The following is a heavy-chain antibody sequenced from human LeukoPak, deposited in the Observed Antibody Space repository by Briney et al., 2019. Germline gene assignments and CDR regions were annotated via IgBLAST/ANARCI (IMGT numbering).Heavy chain of an antibody. V-gene: IGHV3-NL1*01. J-gene: IGHJ4*02. CDR2: IYIDGST. Sequence: GGSLRLSCAASGFTFPDFSMNCVRQAPGQGLEWVSVIYIDGSTYYADSVEGRFTISRDNTKNTLYLQMNSLRPEDTAVYYCAKLPIYWGQGALVTVSS. CDR3: AKLPIY. CDR1: GFTFPDFS.